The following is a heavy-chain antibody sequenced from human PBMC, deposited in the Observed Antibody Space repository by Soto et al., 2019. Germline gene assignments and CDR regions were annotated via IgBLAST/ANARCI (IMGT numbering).Heavy chain of an antibody. Sequence: SETLSLTCAVYGGSFSGYYWSWIRQPPGKGLEWIGEINHSGRTNYNPSLKSRVTISVDTSKNQFSLKLSSVTAADTAVYYCARGLSVTTPSHFDYWGQGTLVTVSS. CDR2: INHSGRT. CDR1: GGSFSGYY. D-gene: IGHD4-17*01. J-gene: IGHJ4*02. V-gene: IGHV4-34*01. CDR3: ARGLSVTTPSHFDY.